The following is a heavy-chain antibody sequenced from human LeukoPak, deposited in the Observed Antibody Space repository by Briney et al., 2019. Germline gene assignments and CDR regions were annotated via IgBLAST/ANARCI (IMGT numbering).Heavy chain of an antibody. CDR2: IYHSGST. CDR3: ASTPEKVGATHFDY. CDR1: GGSISSSNW. J-gene: IGHJ4*02. V-gene: IGHV4-4*02. D-gene: IGHD1-26*01. Sequence: SETLSLTCAVSGGSISSSNWWSWVRQPPGKGLEWIGEIYHSGSTNYNPSLKSRVTMSVDTSKNQFSLKLSSVTAADTAVYYCASTPEKVGATHFDYWGQGTLVTVSS.